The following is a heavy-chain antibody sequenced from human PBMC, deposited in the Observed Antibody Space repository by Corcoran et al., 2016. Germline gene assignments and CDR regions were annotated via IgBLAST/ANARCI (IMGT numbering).Heavy chain of an antibody. CDR2: IIPIFGTA. CDR1: GGTFSSYA. V-gene: IGHV1-69*01. D-gene: IGHD3-10*01. Sequence: QVQLVQSGAEVKKPGSSVKVSCKASGGTFSSYAISWVRQAPGQGLEWMGGIIPIFGTANYAQKFQGRVTITADESTSTAYMELSSLRSEDTAVYYLAGGVEVLWFGEWSGGLCPIAPIYYGMDVWGQGTTVTVSS. J-gene: IGHJ6*02. CDR3: AGGVEVLWFGEWSGGLCPIAPIYYGMDV.